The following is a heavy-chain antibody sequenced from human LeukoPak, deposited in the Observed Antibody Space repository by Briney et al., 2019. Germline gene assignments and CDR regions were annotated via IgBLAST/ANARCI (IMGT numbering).Heavy chain of an antibody. CDR2: IYYSGST. J-gene: IGHJ4*02. V-gene: IGHV4-39*01. Sequence: SDTLSLTCTVSGGSISSSSYYWGWIRQPPGKGLEWIGSIYYSGSTYYNPSLKSRVTLSVDTSKNQFSLKLSSVTAADTAVYYCARLGDKGYSSTWYKTVYYFDYWGQGTLVTVSS. D-gene: IGHD6-13*01. CDR1: GGSISSSSYY. CDR3: ARLGDKGYSSTWYKTVYYFDY.